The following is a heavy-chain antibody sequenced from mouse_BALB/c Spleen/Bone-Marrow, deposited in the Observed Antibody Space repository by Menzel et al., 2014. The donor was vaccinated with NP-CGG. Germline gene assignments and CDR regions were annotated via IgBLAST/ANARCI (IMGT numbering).Heavy chain of an antibody. J-gene: IGHJ1*01. CDR3: ARDINDNYNWYFDV. CDR2: IRNKANGYTT. D-gene: IGHD2-1*01. V-gene: IGHV7-3*02. CDR1: GFTFTDYY. Sequence: EVQLVESGGGLVQPGGSLRLSCATSGFTFTDYYMSWVRQPPGKALEWLGFIRNKANGYTTEYSTSVKGRFTISRGNSQSILYLQMNTLRAEDSATYYCARDINDNYNWYFDVWGAGTTVTVSS.